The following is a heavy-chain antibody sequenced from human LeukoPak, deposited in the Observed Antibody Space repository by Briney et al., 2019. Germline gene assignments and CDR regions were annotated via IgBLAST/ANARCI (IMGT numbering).Heavy chain of an antibody. CDR2: ISAYNGNT. V-gene: IGHV1-18*01. CDR1: GYTFTSYG. D-gene: IGHD4-17*01. J-gene: IGHJ3*02. CDR3: ASTVTTTSGNAFDI. Sequence: ASVKVSCKASGYTFTSYGISWVRQAPGQGLEWMVWISAYNGNTNYAQKLQGRVTMTTDTSTSTAYMELRSLRSDDTAVYYCASTVTTTSGNAFDIWGQGTMVTVSS.